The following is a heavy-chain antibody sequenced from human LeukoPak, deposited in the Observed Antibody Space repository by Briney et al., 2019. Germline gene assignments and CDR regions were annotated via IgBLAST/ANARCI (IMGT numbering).Heavy chain of an antibody. Sequence: SETLSLTCAVYGGSFSGYYWSWIRQPPGKGLEWIGEINHSGSTNYNPSLKSRVTVSVDTSKNQFSLKLSSVTAADTAVYYCARVLRSYYYGSGSLGDWFDPWGQGTLVTVSS. V-gene: IGHV4-34*01. CDR1: GGSFSGYY. D-gene: IGHD3-10*01. J-gene: IGHJ5*02. CDR3: ARVLRSYYYGSGSLGDWFDP. CDR2: INHSGST.